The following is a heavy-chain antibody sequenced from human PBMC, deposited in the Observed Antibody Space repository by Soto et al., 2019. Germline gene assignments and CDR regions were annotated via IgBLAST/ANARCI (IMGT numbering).Heavy chain of an antibody. V-gene: IGHV4-34*01. D-gene: IGHD6-25*01. CDR1: CWSFSGYY. Sequence: PSETLSLTFAVYCWSFSGYYWSWIRQPPGKGLEWTGEINQSGSTNYNPSLKSRVPISVDTSKNQFSLKLSSVTAADTAVYYCARARSAAMDYWGQGTLVTVS. J-gene: IGHJ4*02. CDR2: INQSGST. CDR3: ARARSAAMDY.